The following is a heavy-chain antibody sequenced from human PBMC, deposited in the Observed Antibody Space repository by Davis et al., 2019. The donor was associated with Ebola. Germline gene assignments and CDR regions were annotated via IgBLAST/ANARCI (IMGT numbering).Heavy chain of an antibody. CDR3: ARLPGYTSGWAFDY. V-gene: IGHV3-9*01. CDR2: ISWNGGHM. CDR1: GFNFDDYG. D-gene: IGHD6-19*01. J-gene: IGHJ4*02. Sequence: PGGSLRLSCIGSGFNFDDYGMHWVRQAPGKGLEWVSGISWNGGHMGYADSVKGRFTISRDNSKNTLFLQMNTLRPEDTAVYYCARLPGYTSGWAFDYWGQGTLVTVSS.